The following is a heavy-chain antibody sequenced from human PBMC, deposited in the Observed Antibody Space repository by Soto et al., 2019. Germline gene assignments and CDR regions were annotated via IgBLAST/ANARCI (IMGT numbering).Heavy chain of an antibody. Sequence: QVQLVQSGAEVKKPGASVKVSCKASGYTFTSYGISWVRQAPGQGLEWMGWISAYNGNTNYAQKLQGRVTMTTDTSTSTAYMELRSLRSDDTAVYYCAIPKSGSYSSPPNWFDPWGQGTLVTVSS. CDR3: AIPKSGSYSSPPNWFDP. D-gene: IGHD1-26*01. CDR1: GYTFTSYG. CDR2: ISAYNGNT. V-gene: IGHV1-18*01. J-gene: IGHJ5*02.